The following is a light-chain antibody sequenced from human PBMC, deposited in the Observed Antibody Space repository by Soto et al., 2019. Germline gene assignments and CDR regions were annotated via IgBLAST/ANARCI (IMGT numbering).Light chain of an antibody. CDR3: QQYERYPMT. CDR2: KAS. CDR1: QSRSPW. Sequence: DSQMTQFPSTLSASVGDRVTITCRASQSRSPWLAWYQQKPGKAPKILISKASTLQSGVPPRFSGSGSGTEFTLTISSLKPDDFATYYCQQYERYPMTFGGGTKVEIK. J-gene: IGKJ4*01. V-gene: IGKV1-5*03.